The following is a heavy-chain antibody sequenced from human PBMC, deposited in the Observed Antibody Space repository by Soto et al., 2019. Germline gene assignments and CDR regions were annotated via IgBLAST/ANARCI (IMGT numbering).Heavy chain of an antibody. V-gene: IGHV3-23*01. Sequence: GGSLRLSCAASEFTFSNYAMSWVRQAPGKGLEWVSAISYGGGTTYYADSVKGRFTISRDNSKSTLYLQMNSLRAEDTAVYFCAKEFMVRGVIINYFDYWGQGTLVTVSS. D-gene: IGHD3-10*01. CDR1: EFTFSNYA. J-gene: IGHJ4*02. CDR2: ISYGGGTT. CDR3: AKEFMVRGVIINYFDY.